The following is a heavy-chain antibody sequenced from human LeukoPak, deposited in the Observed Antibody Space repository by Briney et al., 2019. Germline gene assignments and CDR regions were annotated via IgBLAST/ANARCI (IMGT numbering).Heavy chain of an antibody. CDR1: GFTFNTYS. J-gene: IGHJ4*02. Sequence: PGGSLRLSCAASGFTFNTYSMNWVRQAPGKGLEWVSSIRSSSSYIYYADSVKGRFTISRDNAKNSLYLQMNSLRVEDTAVYYCARGGGDILTGYYIYFDYWGQGILVTVSS. V-gene: IGHV3-21*01. CDR2: IRSSSSYI. D-gene: IGHD3-9*01. CDR3: ARGGGDILTGYYIYFDY.